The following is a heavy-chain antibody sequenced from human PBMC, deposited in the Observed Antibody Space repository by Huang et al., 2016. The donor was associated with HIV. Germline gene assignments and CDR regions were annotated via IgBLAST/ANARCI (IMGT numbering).Heavy chain of an antibody. V-gene: IGHV4-34*01. CDR2: ITHSGST. D-gene: IGHD3-10*01. Sequence: SLTCAVYGGSFSGYYWSWIRQRPGKGLEWIGEITHSGSTNYNPSLKSRVTISEETSKNQFSLKLSSVTAADTAVYYCARAPHYGSGSYYYWGQGTLVTVSS. CDR1: GGSFSGYY. J-gene: IGHJ4*02. CDR3: ARAPHYGSGSYYY.